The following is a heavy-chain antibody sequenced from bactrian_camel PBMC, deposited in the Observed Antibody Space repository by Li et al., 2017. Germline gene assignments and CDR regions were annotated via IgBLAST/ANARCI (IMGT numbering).Heavy chain of an antibody. CDR1: GLTISTKC. CDR2: LSADRRDT. CDR3: AADPGCSRPLSGVLQYNY. V-gene: IGHV3S1*01. D-gene: IGHD6*01. J-gene: IGHJ4*01. Sequence: HVQLVESGGGLVQAGGSLRLSCAASGLTISTKCMGWFRQAPGKEREGVAALSADRRDTYYTDSLKGRFTISADNAKHTLYLQMDRLQPDDTAMYYCAADPGCSRPLSGVLQYNYRGQGTQVTVS.